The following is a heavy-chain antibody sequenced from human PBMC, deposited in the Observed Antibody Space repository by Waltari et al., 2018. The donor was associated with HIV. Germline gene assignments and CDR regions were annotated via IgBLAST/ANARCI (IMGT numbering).Heavy chain of an antibody. Sequence: EVQLVQSGGGLVRPGRSLRLSCAASGFTFDDYAMHWVRQVPGKGLEWVSGISWNSRTRDYVDSVKGRFSTSRDNVKNSLYLQMNSLRVEDTALYFCVKDTTSWPRHGHDQWGQGILVTVSS. J-gene: IGHJ4*02. CDR2: ISWNSRTR. CDR1: GFTFDDYA. CDR3: VKDTTSWPRHGHDQ. D-gene: IGHD3-10*01. V-gene: IGHV3-9*01.